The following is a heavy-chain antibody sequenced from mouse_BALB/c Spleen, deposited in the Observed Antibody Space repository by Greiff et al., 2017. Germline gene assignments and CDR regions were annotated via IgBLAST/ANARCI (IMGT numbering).Heavy chain of an antibody. CDR1: GYTFTDYE. J-gene: IGHJ3*01. CDR2: IHPGSGGT. D-gene: IGHD2-1*01. CDR3: TPNYGNYVKLGGFAY. V-gene: IGHV1-15*01. Sequence: VQLVESGAELVRPGASVKLSCKALGYTFTDYEMHWVKQTPVHGLEWIGAIHPGSGGTAYNQKFKGKATLTADKSSSTAYMELSSLTSEDSAVYYCTPNYGNYVKLGGFAYWGQGTLVTVSA.